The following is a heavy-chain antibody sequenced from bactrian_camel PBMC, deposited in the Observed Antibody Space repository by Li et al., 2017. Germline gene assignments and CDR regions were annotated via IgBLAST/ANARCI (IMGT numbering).Heavy chain of an antibody. V-gene: IGHV3S6*01. Sequence: HVQLVESGGDLVQPGGSLRLSCAASGFTFSNYYMNWVRQAPGEALEWVASITGDGTGTYYTESVRGRFTISRDNAKNSIYLQLDSLKPEDTARCYCTTRRLPGTTFLEIEFNNWGQGTQVTVS. D-gene: IGHD1*01. J-gene: IGHJ4*01. CDR3: TTRRLPGTTFLEIEFNN. CDR1: GFTFSNYY. CDR2: ITGDGTGT.